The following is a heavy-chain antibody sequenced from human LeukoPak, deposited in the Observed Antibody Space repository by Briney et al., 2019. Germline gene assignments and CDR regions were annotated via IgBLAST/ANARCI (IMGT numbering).Heavy chain of an antibody. CDR3: ASYLSSGWLYYFDY. J-gene: IGHJ4*02. CDR1: GGSFSGYY. D-gene: IGHD6-19*01. Sequence: SESLSLTCAVYGGSFSGYYWSWIRQPPGKGLEWIGEINHSGSTNYNPSLESRVTISVGTSKNQLSLKLSSVTAADTAVYYCASYLSSGWLYYFDYWGQGTLVTVSS. CDR2: INHSGST. V-gene: IGHV4-34*01.